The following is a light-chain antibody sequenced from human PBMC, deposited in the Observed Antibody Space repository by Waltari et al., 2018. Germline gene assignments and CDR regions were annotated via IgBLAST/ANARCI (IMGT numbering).Light chain of an antibody. J-gene: IGKJ2*01. CDR1: QSVSSN. Sequence: EIVMTQSPATLSVSPGERATLSCRASQSVSSNLAWYQQKPGQAPRLLIDGASTRAPGIPARFSGSGSGTEFTLTISSLQSEDFAVYYCQQYNNWPPMYTFGQGTKLEIK. V-gene: IGKV3-15*01. CDR2: GAS. CDR3: QQYNNWPPMYT.